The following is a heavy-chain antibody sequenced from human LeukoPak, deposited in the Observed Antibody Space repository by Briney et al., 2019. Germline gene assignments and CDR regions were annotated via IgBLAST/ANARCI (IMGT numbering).Heavy chain of an antibody. V-gene: IGHV5-51*01. CDR3: ARPSNSGYDF. CDR2: IYPGDSDT. Sequence: GESLKISCKGSGYTFSNYWIAWVRQMPEKGLEWMGIIYPGDSDTRYSPSFQGQVTISADMSISTAYLQWSSLKASDTAMYYCARPSNSGYDFWGQGALVTVSS. D-gene: IGHD5-12*01. CDR1: GYTFSNYW. J-gene: IGHJ4*02.